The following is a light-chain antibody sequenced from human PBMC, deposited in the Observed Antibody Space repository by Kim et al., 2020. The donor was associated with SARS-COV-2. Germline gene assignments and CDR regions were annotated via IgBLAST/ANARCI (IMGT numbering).Light chain of an antibody. J-gene: IGLJ2*01. Sequence: SYELTQPPSVSVSPGQTASITCAGDKLGDKYVCWYQQKPGQSPVLVMYQNSKRPSRIPERFSGSNFGNTATLTISGTQAMDEADYYCQAWDSSTVVFGRGTQLTVL. CDR3: QAWDSSTVV. V-gene: IGLV3-1*01. CDR2: QNS. CDR1: KLGDKY.